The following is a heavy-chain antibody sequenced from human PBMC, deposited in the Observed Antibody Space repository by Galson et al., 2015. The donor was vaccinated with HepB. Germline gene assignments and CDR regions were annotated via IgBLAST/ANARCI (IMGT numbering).Heavy chain of an antibody. CDR2: IYPGDSDT. D-gene: IGHD4/OR15-4a*01. V-gene: IGHV5-51*01. Sequence: QSGAEVKKPGESLKISCKGSGYSFTSYWIGWVRQMPGKGLEWMGIIYPGDSDTRYSPSFQGQVTISADKSISTAYLQWSSLKASDTAMYYCARHRSSANYANFNQFDYWGQGTLVTVSS. J-gene: IGHJ4*02. CDR3: ARHRSSANYANFNQFDY. CDR1: GYSFTSYW.